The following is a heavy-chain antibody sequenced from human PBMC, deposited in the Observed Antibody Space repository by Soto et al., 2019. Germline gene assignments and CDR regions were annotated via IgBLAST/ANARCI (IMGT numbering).Heavy chain of an antibody. CDR3: ARRYNWNDVVFGY. V-gene: IGHV4-4*02. CDR1: GGSISTSNW. CDR2: IYHSGST. Sequence: SETLSLTCAVPGGSISTSNWWRCFRQPPGKGLEWIGEIYHSGSTNYNPSLKSRVTISVDKSKNQFSLKLSSVTAADTAVYYCARRYNWNDVVFGYWGQGTLVTVSS. D-gene: IGHD1-20*01. J-gene: IGHJ4*02.